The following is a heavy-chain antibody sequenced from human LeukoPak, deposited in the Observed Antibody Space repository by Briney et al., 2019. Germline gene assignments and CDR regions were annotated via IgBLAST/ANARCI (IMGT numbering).Heavy chain of an antibody. CDR1: GFTFSGYS. CDR2: ISSSSSYI. D-gene: IGHD2-8*01. Sequence: PGGSLRLSCAASGFTFSGYSMNWVRQAPGKGLEWVSSISSSSSYIYYADSVKGRFTISRDNAKNSLYLQMNGLRAEDTAVYYCARLLYAALDYWGQGTLVTVSS. CDR3: ARLLYAALDY. J-gene: IGHJ4*02. V-gene: IGHV3-21*01.